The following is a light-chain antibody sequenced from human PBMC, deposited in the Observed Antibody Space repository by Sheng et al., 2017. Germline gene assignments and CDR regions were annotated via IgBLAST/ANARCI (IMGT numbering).Light chain of an antibody. J-gene: IGKJ4*01. Sequence: EIVLTQSPATLSLSPGERATLSCRASQSVSSSRLAWYQQKVGQAPSLLIYGASSRATGIPDRFTGRGSGTDFILIISRLEPEDFAVYFCQQYGSSPLTFGGGTKVEIK. CDR2: GAS. CDR3: QQYGSSPLT. V-gene: IGKV3-20*01. CDR1: QSVSSSR.